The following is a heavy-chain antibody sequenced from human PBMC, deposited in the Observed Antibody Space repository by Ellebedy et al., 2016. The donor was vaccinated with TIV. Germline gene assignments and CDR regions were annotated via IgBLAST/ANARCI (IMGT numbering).Heavy chain of an antibody. CDR1: GFNSSPYA. CDR2: ISSDGSNK. J-gene: IGHJ6*04. Sequence: GESLKISXAASGFNSSPYAMHWVRQAPGKGLEWVAIISSDGSNKDYADSVKGRFTISRDTSKNTLYLQMNSLGAEDTAVYYCGRAMDVWGKGTTVTVSS. CDR3: GRAMDV. V-gene: IGHV3-30*03.